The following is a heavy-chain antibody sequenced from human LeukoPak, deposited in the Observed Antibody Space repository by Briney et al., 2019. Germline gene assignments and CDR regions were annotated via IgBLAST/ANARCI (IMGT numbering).Heavy chain of an antibody. CDR1: AYAFTNYY. J-gene: IGHJ4*02. D-gene: IGHD1-26*01. CDR2: INPSRGST. CDR3: ARASGSFYYFDY. Sequence: ASVKVSCKASAYAFTNYYMHWVRQAPGQGLEWMGMINPSRGSTAYAQKFQGRVTMTRDTSTSTVYMELSSLRSEDTAVYSCARASGSFYYFDYWGQGTLVTVSS. V-gene: IGHV1-46*01.